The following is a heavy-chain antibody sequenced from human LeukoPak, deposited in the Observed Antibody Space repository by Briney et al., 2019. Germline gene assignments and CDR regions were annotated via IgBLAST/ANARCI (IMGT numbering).Heavy chain of an antibody. Sequence: ASVKVSCKASGYTFTSYGISWVRQAPGQGLEWMGWMNPNSGNTGYAQKFQGRVTITRNTSISTAYMELSSLRSEDTAVYYCARGGYYYDSSGYDYWGQGTLVTVSS. J-gene: IGHJ4*02. CDR2: MNPNSGNT. V-gene: IGHV1-8*03. CDR3: ARGGYYYDSSGYDY. CDR1: GYTFTSYG. D-gene: IGHD3-22*01.